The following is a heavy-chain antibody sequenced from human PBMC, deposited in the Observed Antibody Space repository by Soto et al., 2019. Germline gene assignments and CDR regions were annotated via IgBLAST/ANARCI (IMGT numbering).Heavy chain of an antibody. V-gene: IGHV4-31*02. D-gene: IGHD3-3*01. Sequence: PGRGLEWIGYTSYSGITYYNPSLKSRLTISLDTSKNQFSLELNSVTAADTAIYFFSRYHDFWSGHADV. CDR3: SRYHDFWSGHADV. CDR2: TSYSGIT. J-gene: IGHJ3*01.